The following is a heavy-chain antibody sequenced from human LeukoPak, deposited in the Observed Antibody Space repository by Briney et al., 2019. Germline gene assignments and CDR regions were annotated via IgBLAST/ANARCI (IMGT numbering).Heavy chain of an antibody. CDR1: GFTFSNYA. Sequence: GGSLRLSCAASGFTFSNYAMSWVRQAPGKGLEWVSVISGSGGSTYYADSVKGRFTISRDNSKNTLYLQMNSLRAEDTAVYYCARDGEARFDYWGQGTLVTVSS. V-gene: IGHV3-23*01. CDR3: ARDGEARFDY. D-gene: IGHD3-3*01. CDR2: ISGSGGST. J-gene: IGHJ4*02.